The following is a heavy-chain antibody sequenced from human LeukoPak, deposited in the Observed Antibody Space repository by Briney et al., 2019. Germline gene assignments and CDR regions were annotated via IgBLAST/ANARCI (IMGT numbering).Heavy chain of an antibody. CDR1: GFTVSSNY. CDR3: ARGRSIAADPGYYMDV. Sequence: PGGSLRLSCAASGFTVSSNYMSWVRQAPGKGLEWVSVIYSGGSTYYADSVKGRFTISRDNSKNTLYLQMNSLRAEDTAVYYCARGRSIAADPGYYMDVWGKGTTVTVSS. J-gene: IGHJ6*03. D-gene: IGHD6-13*01. CDR2: IYSGGST. V-gene: IGHV3-53*01.